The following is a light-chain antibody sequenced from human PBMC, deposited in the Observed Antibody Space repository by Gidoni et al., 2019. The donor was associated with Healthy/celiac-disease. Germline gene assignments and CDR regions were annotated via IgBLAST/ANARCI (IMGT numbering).Light chain of an antibody. CDR3: QAWDSSTVV. CDR1: NLGEKY. CDR2: QDS. Sequence: SSELTQPPSVSVSPGQTASITCPGDNLGEKYACWYQQKPGQSPVLVIYQDSKRPSGIPERFSGSNSGNTATLTISGTQPMDEADYYCQAWDSSTVVFGGGTKLTVL. J-gene: IGLJ2*01. V-gene: IGLV3-1*01.